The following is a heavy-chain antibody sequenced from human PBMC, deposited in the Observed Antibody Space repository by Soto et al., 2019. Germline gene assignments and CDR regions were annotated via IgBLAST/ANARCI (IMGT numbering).Heavy chain of an antibody. J-gene: IGHJ4*02. Sequence: SGKVSFKASGYTFTSYAIHWVRQAPGQRLEWMGWINAGNGNTKYSQKFQGRVIITRDTSAGTAYMELRSLRSEDTAVYYCATPIVAFYWGQGTLVTVSS. CDR3: ATPIVAFY. CDR2: INAGNGNT. CDR1: GYTFTSYA. D-gene: IGHD5-12*01. V-gene: IGHV1-3*01.